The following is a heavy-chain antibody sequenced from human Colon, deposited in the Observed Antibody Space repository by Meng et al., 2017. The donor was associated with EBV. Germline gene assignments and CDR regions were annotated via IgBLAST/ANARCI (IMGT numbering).Heavy chain of an antibody. J-gene: IGHJ4*01. Sequence: QVQLVQSGAEVKKPGASVKVSCKASGYTFTIYAVHWVRQAPGQRLEWMGWINGGDGDTKFSQKFQGRVTFSRDTSASTAYMEMNSLRSEDTAVYYCARITTGATGDYWGHGTLVTVAS. CDR2: INGGDGDT. D-gene: IGHD1-1*01. CDR3: ARITTGATGDY. CDR1: GYTFTIYA. V-gene: IGHV1-3*01.